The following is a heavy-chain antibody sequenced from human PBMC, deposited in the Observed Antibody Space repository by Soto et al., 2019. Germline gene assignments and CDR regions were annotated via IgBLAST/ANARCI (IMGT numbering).Heavy chain of an antibody. V-gene: IGHV1-69*01. CDR3: ARSDSSSKLRHYYYYGMDV. CDR2: IIPIFGTA. J-gene: IGHJ6*02. CDR1: GGTFSSYA. Sequence: QVQLVQSGAEVKKPGSSVKVSCKASGGTFSSYAISWVRQAPGQGLEWMGGIIPIFGTANDAQKFQGRVTITADESTSTAYMELSSLRSEDTAVYYCARSDSSSKLRHYYYYGMDVWGQGTTVTVSS. D-gene: IGHD6-6*01.